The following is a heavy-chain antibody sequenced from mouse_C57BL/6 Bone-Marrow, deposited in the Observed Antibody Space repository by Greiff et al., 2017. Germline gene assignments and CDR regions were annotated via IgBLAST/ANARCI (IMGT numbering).Heavy chain of an antibody. CDR1: GYSITSGYD. CDR2: ISYSGST. V-gene: IGHV3-1*01. D-gene: IGHD1-1*01. Sequence: ESGPGMVKPSQSLSLTCTVTGYSITSGYDWHWIRHFPGNKLEWMGYISYSGSTNYNPSLKSRISITHDTSKNHFFLKLNSVTTEDTATXYFARGGYYYGSSPWFAYWGQGTLVTVSA. J-gene: IGHJ3*01. CDR3: ARGGYYYGSSPWFAY.